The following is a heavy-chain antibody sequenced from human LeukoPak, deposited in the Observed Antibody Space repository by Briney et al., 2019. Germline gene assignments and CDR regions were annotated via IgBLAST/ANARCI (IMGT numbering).Heavy chain of an antibody. D-gene: IGHD3-10*01. V-gene: IGHV3-21*01. CDR3: AREVLLWFGEITQDYYMDV. Sequence: RGSLRLSCAASGFTFSSYSMNWVRQAPGKGLEWVSSISSSSSYIYYADSVKGRFTISRDNAKNSLYLQMNSLRAEDTAVYYCAREVLLWFGEITQDYYMDVWGKGTTVTISS. CDR1: GFTFSSYS. CDR2: ISSSSSYI. J-gene: IGHJ6*03.